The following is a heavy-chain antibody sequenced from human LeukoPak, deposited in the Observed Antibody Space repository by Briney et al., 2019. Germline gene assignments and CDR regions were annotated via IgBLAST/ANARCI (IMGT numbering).Heavy chain of an antibody. CDR3: ARLQGGRSGYYPFNQ. CDR1: GGSISSGDYY. Sequence: SETLSLTCTVSGGSISSGDYYWSWIRQPPGKGLEWIGYIYYSGSTYYNPSHKSRVTISVDTSKNQFSLKLNSVTAADTAVYYCARLQGGRSGYYPFNQWGQGTLVTVSS. D-gene: IGHD3-22*01. J-gene: IGHJ4*02. CDR2: IYYSGST. V-gene: IGHV4-30-4*01.